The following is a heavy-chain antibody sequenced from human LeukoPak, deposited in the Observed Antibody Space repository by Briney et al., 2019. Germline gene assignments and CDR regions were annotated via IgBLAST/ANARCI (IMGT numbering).Heavy chain of an antibody. V-gene: IGHV3-53*01. CDR1: GFTVSSSY. Sequence: GGSLRLSCAASGFTVSSSYMGWVRQPPGKGLEYVSVLYSGGTTYFADSVKGRFTISRDNSKNMLYLQMNSLRAEDTALYYCAKDLEAYYYADIDYWGQGTLVTVSS. CDR3: AKDLEAYYYADIDY. D-gene: IGHD3-10*01. J-gene: IGHJ4*02. CDR2: LYSGGTT.